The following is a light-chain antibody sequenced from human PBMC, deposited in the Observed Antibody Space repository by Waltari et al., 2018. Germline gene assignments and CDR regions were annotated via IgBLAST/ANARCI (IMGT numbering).Light chain of an antibody. CDR1: QSISNW. CDR2: KAS. Sequence: DIQMTQSPSTLSASVGDRVTITCRASQSISNWLAWYQHKPGRAPKLLIYKASTLERGVPSTFSGSGSGTEFTLIISSLQPDDFATYYCQQYNSYPLSFGGGTTVEIK. V-gene: IGKV1-5*03. CDR3: QQYNSYPLS. J-gene: IGKJ4*01.